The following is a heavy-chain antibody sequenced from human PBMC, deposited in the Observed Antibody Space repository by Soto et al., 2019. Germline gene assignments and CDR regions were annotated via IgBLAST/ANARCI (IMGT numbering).Heavy chain of an antibody. CDR2: ISYDRSNK. CDR1: GFTFSNYG. Sequence: GGSLRLSCAASGFTFSNYGMHWVRQAPGKGLEWVAVISYDRSNKYYADSVKGRFTVSRDNSKNTLYLQMNSLRAEDTAVYYCAKVGDNYYDSGGYYYARGAFDIRGQGTMVTVSS. J-gene: IGHJ3*02. CDR3: AKVGDNYYDSGGYYYARGAFDI. D-gene: IGHD3-22*01. V-gene: IGHV3-30*18.